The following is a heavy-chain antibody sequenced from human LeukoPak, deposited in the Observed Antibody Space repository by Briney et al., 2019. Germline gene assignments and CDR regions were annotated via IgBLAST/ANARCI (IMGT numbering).Heavy chain of an antibody. D-gene: IGHD3-22*01. J-gene: IGHJ3*02. CDR3: ARDLNYYDSSGFFSLGAFDI. Sequence: ASVKVSCKASGGTFSSYAISWVRQAPGQGLEWMGGIIPIFGTASYAQKFQGRVTITADESTSTAYMELSSLRSEDTAVYYCARDLNYYDSSGFFSLGAFDIWGQGTMVTVSS. CDR2: IIPIFGTA. CDR1: GGTFSSYA. V-gene: IGHV1-69*13.